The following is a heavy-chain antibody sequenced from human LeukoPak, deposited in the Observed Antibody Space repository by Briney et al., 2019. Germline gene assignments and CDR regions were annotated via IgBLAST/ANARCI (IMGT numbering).Heavy chain of an antibody. J-gene: IGHJ3*02. CDR3: ARSENDYSNYSPAFDI. V-gene: IGHV1-69*04. CDR2: IIPILGIA. D-gene: IGHD4-4*01. Sequence: SVKVSCKASGGTFSSYAISWVRQAPGQGLEWMGRIIPILGIANYAQKFQGRVTITADKSTSTAYMELSSLRSEDTAVYHCARSENDYSNYSPAFDIWGQGTMVTVSS. CDR1: GGTFSSYA.